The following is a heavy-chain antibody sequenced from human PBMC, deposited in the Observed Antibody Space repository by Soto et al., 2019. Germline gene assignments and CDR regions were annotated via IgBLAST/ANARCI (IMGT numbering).Heavy chain of an antibody. V-gene: IGHV5-10-1*01. J-gene: IGHJ4*02. D-gene: IGHD5-12*01. Sequence: PGESLKISCKGSGYSFTSYWISWVRQMPGKGLEWMGRIDPSDSYTNYSPSFQGHVTISADKPISTAYLQWSGLKASDTAMYYCARSENIVATISYFDYWGQGTLVTVSS. CDR3: ARSENIVATISYFDY. CDR1: GYSFTSYW. CDR2: IDPSDSYT.